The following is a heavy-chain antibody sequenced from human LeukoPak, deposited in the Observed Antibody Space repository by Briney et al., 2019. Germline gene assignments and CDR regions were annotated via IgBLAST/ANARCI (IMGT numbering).Heavy chain of an antibody. CDR3: TTQYYDILTGRIV. D-gene: IGHD3-9*01. V-gene: IGHV3-15*01. Sequence: GGSLRLSCAASGFTFSNAWMSWVRQAPGKGLEWVGRIKSKTDGGTTDYAAPVKGRFTISRDDSKNTLYLQMNSLKTEDTAVYYCTTQYYDILTGRIVWGQGTTVTVSS. J-gene: IGHJ6*02. CDR2: IKSKTDGGTT. CDR1: GFTFSNAW.